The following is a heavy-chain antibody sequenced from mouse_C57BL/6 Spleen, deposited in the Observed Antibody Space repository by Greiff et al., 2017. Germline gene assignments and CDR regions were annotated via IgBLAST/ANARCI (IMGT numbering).Heavy chain of an antibody. V-gene: IGHV1-18*01. CDR2: SNPNNGGT. Sequence: EVQLQQSGPELVTPGASVKIPCKASGYTFTDYHMDWVKQSPGKSLEWIGDSNPNNGGTIYNQKFKGKATLTVDKSPSKAYKELRSLTSEDTAVYYGARIGTTVVAVYYYAMDYWGQGTSVTVSS. CDR3: ARIGTTVVAVYYYAMDY. J-gene: IGHJ4*01. CDR1: GYTFTDYH. D-gene: IGHD1-1*01.